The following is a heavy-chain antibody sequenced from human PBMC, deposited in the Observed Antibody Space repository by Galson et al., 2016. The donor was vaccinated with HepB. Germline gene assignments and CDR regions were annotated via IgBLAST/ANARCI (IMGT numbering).Heavy chain of an antibody. CDR1: GGSFSSHV. CDR3: ARESGVGVAFDY. Sequence: SVKASCKASGGSFSSHVISWVRQAPGQGLQWMGGITPPFGTAKSAQKFQGRVTITADESTSTAYMELRSLRSDGTAIYYCARESGVGVAFDYWGQGTLVTVSS. CDR2: ITPPFGTA. J-gene: IGHJ4*02. V-gene: IGHV1-69*13. D-gene: IGHD6-19*01.